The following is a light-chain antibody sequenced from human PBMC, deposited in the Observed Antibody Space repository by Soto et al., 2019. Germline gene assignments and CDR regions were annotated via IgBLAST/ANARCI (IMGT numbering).Light chain of an antibody. Sequence: ESVLTQSPGTLSLSPGERATLSCRASQSVSSNYLAWYQQKPGQAPRLLIYGASTRASGIPDRFSGSGSGTDFTLTISRLEPEDSAVYYCQQYGSSPTWTFG. J-gene: IGKJ1*01. CDR1: QSVSSNY. V-gene: IGKV3-20*01. CDR3: QQYGSSPTWT. CDR2: GAS.